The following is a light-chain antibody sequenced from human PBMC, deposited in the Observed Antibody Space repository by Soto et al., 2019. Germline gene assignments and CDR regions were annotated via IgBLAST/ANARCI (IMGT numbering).Light chain of an antibody. J-gene: IGKJ2*01. CDR3: QQYVSLPYT. CDR1: QGLTGY. Sequence: DIQMTQSPSSLAASVGDRVTITCQASQGLTGYLNWYQQKPGKAPNLLIYDTTTLEEGVPSRFSGSGSGTDFTFTISGLQPEDVATYSCQQYVSLPYTFGQGTKLEIK. CDR2: DTT. V-gene: IGKV1-33*01.